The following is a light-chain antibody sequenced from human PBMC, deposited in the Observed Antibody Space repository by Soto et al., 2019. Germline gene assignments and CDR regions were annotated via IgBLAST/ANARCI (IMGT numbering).Light chain of an antibody. J-gene: IGKJ1*01. CDR3: QQYGSSPRP. V-gene: IGKV3-20*01. CDR2: GTS. CDR1: QNVGSRY. Sequence: VLTTSPGTLSFAPGERPTLSCRASQNVGSRYLAWYQQKPGQAPRLLIYGTSNRATGIPDRFSGSGSGTDFSLTISSLEPGDLAVYYCQQYGSSPRPFGQGTK.